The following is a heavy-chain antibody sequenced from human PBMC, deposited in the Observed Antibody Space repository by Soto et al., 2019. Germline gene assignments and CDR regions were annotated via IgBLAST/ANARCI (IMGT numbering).Heavy chain of an antibody. V-gene: IGHV3-30*03. CDR2: ISYDGSNK. Sequence: QVQLVESGGGVVQPGRSLRLSCAASGFTFSSYGMHWGRQAPGKGLEWVAVISYDGSNKYYADSVKGRFTISRDNSKNTLYLQMNSLRAEDTAVYYCATDPDIVVVVADTYFDYWGPGTLVTVSS. D-gene: IGHD2-15*01. CDR1: GFTFSSYG. CDR3: ATDPDIVVVVADTYFDY. J-gene: IGHJ4*02.